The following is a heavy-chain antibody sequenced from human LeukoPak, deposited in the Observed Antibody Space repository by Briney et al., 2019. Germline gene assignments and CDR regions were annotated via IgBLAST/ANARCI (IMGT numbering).Heavy chain of an antibody. Sequence: PSETLSPTCTVSGGSISSSSYYWGWIRQPPGKGLEWIGSIYYSGSTYYNPSLKSRVTISVDTSKNQFSLKLSSVTAADTAVYYCARDGWSSGYYYGMDVWGQGTTVTVSS. J-gene: IGHJ6*02. CDR1: GGSISSSSYY. D-gene: IGHD6-19*01. V-gene: IGHV4-39*07. CDR3: ARDGWSSGYYYGMDV. CDR2: IYYSGST.